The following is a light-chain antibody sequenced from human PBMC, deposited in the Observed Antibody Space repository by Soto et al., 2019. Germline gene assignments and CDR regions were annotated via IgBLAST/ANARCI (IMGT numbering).Light chain of an antibody. CDR1: QSVSTN. J-gene: IGKJ4*01. CDR2: GAS. V-gene: IGKV3-15*01. Sequence: ETVMTQSPATLSVSPGERATLSCGASQSVSTNLAWYQQKPGQVPRLLIYGASTRASDIPARFSGSWSGTEFTLTISSLQSEDFAVYYCQQYNEWPLTFGGGTKVEIE. CDR3: QQYNEWPLT.